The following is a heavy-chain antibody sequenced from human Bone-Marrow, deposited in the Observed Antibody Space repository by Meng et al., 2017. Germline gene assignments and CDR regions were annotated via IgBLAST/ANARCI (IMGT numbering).Heavy chain of an antibody. CDR3: AREAYSTSLSSATGFDY. CDR2: INHSGST. V-gene: IGHV4-34*01. CDR1: GGSFSGFY. Sequence: QVQLRQWGAGLLKPSETLSLTCAVYGGSFSGFYWNWFRQPPGKGLEWIGEINHSGSTNINPSLKSRVTILADTSKNQFSLKVRSVTAADTAVYYCAREAYSTSLSSATGFDYWGQGTLVTVSS. J-gene: IGHJ4*02. D-gene: IGHD6-13*01.